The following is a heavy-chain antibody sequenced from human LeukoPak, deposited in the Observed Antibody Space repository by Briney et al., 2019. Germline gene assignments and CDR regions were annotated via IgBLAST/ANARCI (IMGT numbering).Heavy chain of an antibody. CDR3: VTKLYVGHTHAFDI. V-gene: IGHV3-23*01. D-gene: IGHD3-16*01. CDR2: ISASGGST. CDR1: GFTFSSSA. Sequence: GGSLRLSCAASGFTFSSSAMSWVRQVPGKGLEWVSGISASGGSTSYADSVRGRFTISRDNSKNTLYVQMNSLRDEDTAVYYCVTKLYVGHTHAFDIWGQGTMVTVSS. J-gene: IGHJ3*02.